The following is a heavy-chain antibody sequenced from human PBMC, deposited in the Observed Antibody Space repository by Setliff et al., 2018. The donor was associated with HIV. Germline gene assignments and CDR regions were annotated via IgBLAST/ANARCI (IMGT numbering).Heavy chain of an antibody. D-gene: IGHD3-22*01. CDR3: ARPNYYDSSGSFDY. J-gene: IGHJ4*02. CDR2: ISSSGTTI. V-gene: IGHV3-11*04. CDR1: GFTFNNAW. Sequence: GGSLRLSCAASGFTFNNAWMSWGRQAPGKGLEWVSYISSSGTTIYYADSVKGRFTISRDNAKNSLYLQMNSLRAEDTAVYYCARPNYYDSSGSFDYWGQGTGHRLL.